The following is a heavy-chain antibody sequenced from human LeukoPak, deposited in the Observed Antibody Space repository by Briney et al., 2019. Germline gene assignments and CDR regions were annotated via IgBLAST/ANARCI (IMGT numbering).Heavy chain of an antibody. V-gene: IGHV3-48*03. J-gene: IGHJ4*02. CDR1: GHPYNFYE. CDR3: ALLAVASDFDY. CDR2: TGARGTTR. Sequence: PGGPLRLSCTVSGHPYNFYEMNCLRHSPGKGREWVSNTGARGTTRYYAHPVKALFPIPRQNPKNSLSPQINSLSFGDTAVYYCALLAVASDFDYWGQGALVTVSS. D-gene: IGHD6-19*01.